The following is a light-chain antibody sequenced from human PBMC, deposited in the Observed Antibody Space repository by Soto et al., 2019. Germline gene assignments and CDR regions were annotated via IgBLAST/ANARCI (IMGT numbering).Light chain of an antibody. CDR1: QSVSTN. Sequence: EIVMTPSPSTLSVPPGEIATLSCRASQSVSTNLAWYQQTPGQAPRLLIYGASTRTTGIPPSCSGSGGGAEVTLLTISLQYEDYSVYYYQQHNNRPPWTCGQGTKG. CDR2: GAS. V-gene: IGKV3-15*01. J-gene: IGKJ1*01. CDR3: QQHNNRPPWT.